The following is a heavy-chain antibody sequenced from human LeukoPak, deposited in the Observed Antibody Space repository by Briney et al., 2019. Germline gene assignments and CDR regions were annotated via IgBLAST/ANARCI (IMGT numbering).Heavy chain of an antibody. CDR2: IHHSGSA. CDR1: GDSISSSKW. Sequence: SGTLSLTCVVSGDSISSSKWWSWVRQPPGKGLEWMGEIHHSGSANYNPSLKSRVIISVDKSENQFSLKLTSVTAADTAVYYCATKDVAAAGTPFDYWGQGILVTVSS. D-gene: IGHD6-19*01. CDR3: ATKDVAAAGTPFDY. J-gene: IGHJ4*02. V-gene: IGHV4-4*02.